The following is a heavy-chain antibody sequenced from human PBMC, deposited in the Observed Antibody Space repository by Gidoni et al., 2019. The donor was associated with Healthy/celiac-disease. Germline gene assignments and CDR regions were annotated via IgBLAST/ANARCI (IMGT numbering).Heavy chain of an antibody. J-gene: IGHJ3*02. CDR3: ARDPAYCGGDCYSWAFDI. D-gene: IGHD2-21*01. V-gene: IGHV3-30-3*01. CDR2: ISYAGINK. CDR1: GFTFSSYA. Sequence: QVQLVESGGGVVQPGRSLRLSCAASGFTFSSYAMHGVRPAPGKGLEWVAVISYAGINKYYADSVKGRFTISRDNSKNTLYLQMNSLRAEVTAVYYCARDPAYCGGDCYSWAFDIWGQGTMVTVSS.